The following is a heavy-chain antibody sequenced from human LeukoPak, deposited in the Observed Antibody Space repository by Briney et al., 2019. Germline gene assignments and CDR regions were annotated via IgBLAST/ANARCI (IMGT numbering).Heavy chain of an antibody. J-gene: IGHJ4*02. CDR1: GDSFDNYY. D-gene: IGHD3-10*01. V-gene: IGHV4-34*01. CDR3: AATNYFYGSGSFHKRDS. Sequence: PSEALSLTCGVYGDSFDNYYWNWIRQFPEKRREWIGEVDHSGRTTYSPSLQGRVTISVDTPKSQFSLKLNSVTAADTAVYFCAATNYFYGSGSFHKRDSWGQGTLVTVSS. CDR2: VDHSGRT.